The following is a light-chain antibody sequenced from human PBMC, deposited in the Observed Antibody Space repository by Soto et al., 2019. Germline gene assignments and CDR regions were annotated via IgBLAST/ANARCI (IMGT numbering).Light chain of an antibody. CDR1: SSDIGAYNF. CDR3: TSWTTSTTMI. Sequence: QSALTQPASVSGSPGQSITISCTGTSSDIGAYNFVSWYQQHPGTAPKLMLYDVNIRPSGVSNRFSGSKSDNTASLTISGLQAEDEADYYCTSWTTSTTMIFGGGTKLTVL. J-gene: IGLJ2*01. CDR2: DVN. V-gene: IGLV2-14*03.